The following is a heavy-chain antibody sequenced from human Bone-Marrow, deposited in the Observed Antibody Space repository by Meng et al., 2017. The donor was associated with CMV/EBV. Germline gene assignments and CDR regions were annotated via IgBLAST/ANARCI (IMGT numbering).Heavy chain of an antibody. D-gene: IGHD2-2*01. CDR1: GYTFTSYG. J-gene: IGHJ6*02. Sequence: ASVKVSCKASGYTFTSYGISWVRQASGQGLEWMGWMNPNSGNTGYAQKFQGRVTMTRNTSISTAYMELSSLRSEDTAVYYCARGIVPAASVWGQGTTVTVSS. CDR3: ARGIVPAASV. CDR2: MNPNSGNT. V-gene: IGHV1-8*02.